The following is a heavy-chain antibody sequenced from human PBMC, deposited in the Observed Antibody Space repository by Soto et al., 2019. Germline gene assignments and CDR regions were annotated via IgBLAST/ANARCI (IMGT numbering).Heavy chain of an antibody. CDR1: GYTFTGRY. CDR3: ARDLGGSSSYLGY. V-gene: IGHV1-2*02. D-gene: IGHD6-6*01. J-gene: IGHJ4*02. Sequence: GASVKVSCKASGYTFTGRYIHWLRQAPGQGLEWMGWINPASGGATYAQKFQGRVSLTRDTSNSIAYMELSSLRSDDTAVYFCARDLGGSSSYLGYWGQGTPVTVSS. CDR2: INPASGGA.